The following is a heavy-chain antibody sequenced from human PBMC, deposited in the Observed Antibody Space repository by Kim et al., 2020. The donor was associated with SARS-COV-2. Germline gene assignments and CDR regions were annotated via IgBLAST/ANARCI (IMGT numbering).Heavy chain of an antibody. CDR1: GDSIRGGDYY. Sequence: SETLSLTCSVSGDSIRGGDYYWGWIRQPPGKGLEWIGTINYIGTPYYNASLKSRVTVSVDTSKNQFYLKMNSVTAADTAVYFCARLIPPSAPWGQGTLVTVSS. CDR2: INYIGTP. CDR3: ARLIPPSAP. D-gene: IGHD2-2*02. V-gene: IGHV4-39*01. J-gene: IGHJ5*02.